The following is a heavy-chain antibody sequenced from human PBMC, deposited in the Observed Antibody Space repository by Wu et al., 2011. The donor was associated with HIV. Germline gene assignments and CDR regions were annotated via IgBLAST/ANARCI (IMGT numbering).Heavy chain of an antibody. J-gene: IGHJ4*02. V-gene: IGHV1-69*14. Sequence: QVQLVQSGAEVKRPGSRVRVSCTASGGTLNNFAISWVRQAPGQGLEWMGRLIPVFDTASYAQKFQGRLTITGDKSSNTAYLHLHSLTFEDTAVYFCARDVGAYFDLWGQGTLVTVSS. CDR1: GGTLNNFA. D-gene: IGHD4-17*01. CDR3: ARDVGAYFDL. CDR2: LIPVFDTA.